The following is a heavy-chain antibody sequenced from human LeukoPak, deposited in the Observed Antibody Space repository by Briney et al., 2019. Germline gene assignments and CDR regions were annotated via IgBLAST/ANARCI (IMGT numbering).Heavy chain of an antibody. D-gene: IGHD3-3*01. CDR3: ARHGAAIFGVVISDAFDI. CDR2: IYYSGST. J-gene: IGHJ3*02. CDR1: GDSINSLDL. Sequence: SETLSLTCTVSGDSINSLDLWSWVRQPPGKGLEWIGSIYYSGSTYYNPSLKSRVTISVDTSKNQFSLKLSSVTAADTAVYYCARHGAAIFGVVISDAFDIWGQGTMVTVSS. V-gene: IGHV4-39*01.